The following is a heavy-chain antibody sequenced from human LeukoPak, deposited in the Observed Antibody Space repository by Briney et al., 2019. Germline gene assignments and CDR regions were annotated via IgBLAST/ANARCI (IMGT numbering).Heavy chain of an antibody. D-gene: IGHD2-2*01. V-gene: IGHV3-74*01. CDR3: GGYCSSTSCPN. CDR1: GFTFSSYW. Sequence: GGSLRLSCAASGFTFSSYWMHWARQAPGKGLVWVSRIKSDGSITNYADSVKGRFTISRDNAKNTLYLQMNSLTVEDTAVYYCGGYCSSTSCPNWGQGTLVAVSS. CDR2: IKSDGSIT. J-gene: IGHJ4*02.